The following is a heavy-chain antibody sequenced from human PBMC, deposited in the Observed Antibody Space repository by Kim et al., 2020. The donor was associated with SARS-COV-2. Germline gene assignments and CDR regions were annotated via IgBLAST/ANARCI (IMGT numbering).Heavy chain of an antibody. CDR3: AASGQWLGYYYYYGMDV. D-gene: IGHD6-19*01. J-gene: IGHJ6*02. V-gene: IGHV1-69*13. CDR2: IIPIFGTA. CDR1: GGTFSSYA. Sequence: SVKVSCKASGGTFSSYAISWVRQAPGQGLEWMGGIIPIFGTANYAQKFQGRVTITADESTSTAYMELSSLRSEDTAVYYCAASGQWLGYYYYYGMDVWGQGTTVTVSS.